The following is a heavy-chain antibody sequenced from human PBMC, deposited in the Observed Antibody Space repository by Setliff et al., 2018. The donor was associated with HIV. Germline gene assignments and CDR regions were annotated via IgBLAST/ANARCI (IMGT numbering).Heavy chain of an antibody. Sequence: ASVKVSCKASGYTFTSHGISWVRQAPGQGLEWMGWISTYNDNTNYAQKLQGRVTMTTETSTSTAYMELRSLRTDDTAVDYCARHDGLRTCHGAFDIWGQGTMVTVSS. CDR2: ISTYNDNT. V-gene: IGHV1-18*01. CDR3: ARHDGLRTCHGAFDI. D-gene: IGHD4-17*01. J-gene: IGHJ3*02. CDR1: GYTFTSHG.